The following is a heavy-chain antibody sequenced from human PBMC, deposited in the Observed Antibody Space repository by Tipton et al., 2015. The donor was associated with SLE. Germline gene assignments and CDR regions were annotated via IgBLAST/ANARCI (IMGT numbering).Heavy chain of an antibody. Sequence: SLRLSCAASGFTFSSYWMSWVRQAPGKGLEWVANIKQDGSEKYYVDSVKGRFTISRDNSKNTLYLQMNSLRAEDTAVYYCAKVSTTAFDYWGQGTLVTVSS. CDR3: AKVSTTAFDY. J-gene: IGHJ4*02. V-gene: IGHV3-7*03. D-gene: IGHD4-17*01. CDR1: GFTFSSYW. CDR2: IKQDGSEK.